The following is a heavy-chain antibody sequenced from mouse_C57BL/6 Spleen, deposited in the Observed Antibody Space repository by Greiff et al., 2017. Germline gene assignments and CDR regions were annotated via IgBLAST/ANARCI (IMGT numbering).Heavy chain of an antibody. CDR3: AMYYYGSNYAMDY. CDR1: GYTFTSYW. J-gene: IGHJ4*01. Sequence: VQLQQPGAELVKPGASVKLSCTASGYTFTSYWMHWVKQRPGQGLEWIGMIHPNSGSTNYNEKFKSKATLTVDKSSSTAYMQLSSLTSEDSAVYYCAMYYYGSNYAMDYWGQGTSVTVSS. V-gene: IGHV1-64*01. CDR2: IHPNSGST. D-gene: IGHD1-1*01.